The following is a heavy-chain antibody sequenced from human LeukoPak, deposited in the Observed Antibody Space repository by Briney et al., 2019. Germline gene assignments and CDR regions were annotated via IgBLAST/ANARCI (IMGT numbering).Heavy chain of an antibody. CDR1: GFTFSSYG. J-gene: IGHJ4*02. Sequence: PGRSLRLSCAASGFTFSSYGMHWVRQAPGKGLEWVAVIWYDGSNKYYADSVKGRFTISRDNSKNTLYLQMNSLRAEGTAVYYCAKEYCGGDCYPIFDYWGQGTLVTVSS. D-gene: IGHD2-21*02. V-gene: IGHV3-33*06. CDR3: AKEYCGGDCYPIFDY. CDR2: IWYDGSNK.